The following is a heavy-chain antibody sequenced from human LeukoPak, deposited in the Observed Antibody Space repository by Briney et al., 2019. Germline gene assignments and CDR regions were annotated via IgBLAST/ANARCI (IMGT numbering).Heavy chain of an antibody. CDR1: GGSISSYY. CDR2: IYYSGST. V-gene: IGHV4-59*01. D-gene: IGHD3-22*01. J-gene: IGHJ5*02. CDR3: ARTTFYYDTSGYSNWFDP. Sequence: PSETLSLTCTVSGGSISSYYWSWIRQPPGKGLEWIGYIYYSGSTNYNPSLKSRVTISIDTSKNQFSLKLSSVTAADTAMYYCARTTFYYDTSGYSNWFDPWGQGTLVTVSS.